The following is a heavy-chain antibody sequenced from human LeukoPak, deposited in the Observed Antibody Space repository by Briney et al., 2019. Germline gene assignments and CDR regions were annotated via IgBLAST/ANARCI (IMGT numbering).Heavy chain of an antibody. Sequence: PGGSLRLSCAASGFTVSSNYMSWVRQAPGKGLEWVSVIYSGGSTYYADSVKGRFTISRDNSKNTLYLHMNSLRAEDTAVYYCARALVGATGYWGQGTLVTVSS. CDR1: GFTVSSNY. D-gene: IGHD1-26*01. V-gene: IGHV3-66*01. CDR2: IYSGGST. J-gene: IGHJ4*02. CDR3: ARALVGATGY.